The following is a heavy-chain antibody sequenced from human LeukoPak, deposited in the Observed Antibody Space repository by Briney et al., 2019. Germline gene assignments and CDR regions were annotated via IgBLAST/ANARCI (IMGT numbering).Heavy chain of an antibody. V-gene: IGHV1-18*04. CDR2: ISAYNGNT. Sequence: GASVKVSCKASGYTFTSYGISWVRQAPGQGLEWMGWISAYNGNTNYEQKLQGRVTMTTDTSTSTAYMELRSLRSDDTAVYYCARAYCSSTSCYTDAFDIWGQGTMVTVSS. CDR3: ARAYCSSTSCYTDAFDI. J-gene: IGHJ3*02. CDR1: GYTFTSYG. D-gene: IGHD2-2*02.